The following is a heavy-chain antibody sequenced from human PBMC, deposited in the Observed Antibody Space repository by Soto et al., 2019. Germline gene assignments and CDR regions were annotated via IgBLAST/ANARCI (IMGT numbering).Heavy chain of an antibody. CDR2: INHSGST. D-gene: IGHD6-25*01. J-gene: IGHJ4*02. V-gene: IGHV4-34*01. CDR3: AREKYSSGLDY. CDR1: GGSFIGYY. Sequence: KPSETLSLTCAVYGGSFIGYYWSWIRQPPGKGLEWTGGINHSGSTNYNPSLKSRVTISVDTSKNQFSLKLSSVTAADTAVYYCAREKYSSGLDYWGQGTLVTVSS.